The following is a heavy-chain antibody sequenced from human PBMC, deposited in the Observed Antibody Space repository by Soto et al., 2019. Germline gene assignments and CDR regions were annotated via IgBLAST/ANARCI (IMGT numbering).Heavy chain of an antibody. CDR1: GYTFTSYG. V-gene: IGHV1-18*01. Sequence: ASVKVSCKASGYTFTSYGISWVRQAPGQGLEWMGWISAYNGNTNYAQKLRGRVTMTTDTSTSTAYMELRSLRSDDTAVYYCARDMRLLWFGESMDNWFDPWGQGTLVTVSS. CDR3: ARDMRLLWFGESMDNWFDP. D-gene: IGHD3-10*01. J-gene: IGHJ5*02. CDR2: ISAYNGNT.